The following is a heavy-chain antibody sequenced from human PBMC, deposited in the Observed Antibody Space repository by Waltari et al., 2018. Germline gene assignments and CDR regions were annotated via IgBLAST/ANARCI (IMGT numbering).Heavy chain of an antibody. V-gene: IGHV3-7*01. Sequence: EVQLVAPGGGLVQPGGSLRLSCAACGFTLGNYWMSWVRQAPGKGPEWVANIMTDGREEYYVDSVRGRFTISRDNAKNSLYLQMNSLRPEDTAVYYCVRDQWFAFDIWGQGTMVTVSS. CDR3: VRDQWFAFDI. J-gene: IGHJ3*02. D-gene: IGHD3-22*01. CDR1: GFTLGNYW. CDR2: IMTDGREE.